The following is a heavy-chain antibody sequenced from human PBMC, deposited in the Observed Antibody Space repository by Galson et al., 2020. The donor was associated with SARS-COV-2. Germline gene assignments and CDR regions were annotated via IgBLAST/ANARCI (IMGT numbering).Heavy chain of an antibody. CDR2: IYFSGSA. J-gene: IGHJ4*02. V-gene: IGHV4-39*07. Sequence: SETLSLTCTVSGGTINRSVYYWGWLRQPPGKGLEWIGNIYFSGSAYYNPSLKSRVTMSVDTSKNQFSLKLSSVTAADTAVYYCAREFDYWGQGTLVTVSS. CDR1: GGTINRSVYY. CDR3: AREFDY.